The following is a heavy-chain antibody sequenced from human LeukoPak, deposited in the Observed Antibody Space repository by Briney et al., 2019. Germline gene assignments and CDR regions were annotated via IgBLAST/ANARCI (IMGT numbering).Heavy chain of an antibody. CDR1: GGSISSSSYY. CDR3: ARGTSVSRHYFDN. V-gene: IGHV4-39*07. D-gene: IGHD4-17*01. Sequence: SETLSLTCTVSGGSISSSSYYWGWIRQPPGKGLEWIGIIYYSGSTSYNPSLKSRVTISVDTSKNQFSLKLSSVTAADTAVYFCARGTSVSRHYFDNWGQGTLVTVSS. CDR2: IYYSGST. J-gene: IGHJ4*02.